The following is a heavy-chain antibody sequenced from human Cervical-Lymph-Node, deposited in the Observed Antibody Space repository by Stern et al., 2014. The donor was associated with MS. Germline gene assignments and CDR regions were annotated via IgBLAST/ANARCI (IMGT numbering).Heavy chain of an antibody. CDR3: AREKFSSSSRLFDY. Sequence: VQLVESGGGVVQPGRSLRLSCAASGFTFDSYAMHWVRQTPGKGLEWVAVISYDGDNKYYADTVKGRFTISRANSKNTMYLLMNSLSPEDAAVYYCAREKFSSSSRLFDYWGQGALVTVTS. CDR2: ISYDGDNK. V-gene: IGHV3-30-3*01. CDR1: GFTFDSYA. J-gene: IGHJ4*02. D-gene: IGHD6-6*01.